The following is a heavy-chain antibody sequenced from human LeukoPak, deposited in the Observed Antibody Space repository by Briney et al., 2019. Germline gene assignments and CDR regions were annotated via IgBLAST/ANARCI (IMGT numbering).Heavy chain of an antibody. CDR1: GGSISSSRYS. Sequence: SETLSLTCTVSGGSISSSRYSWGWIRQPPGKGLEWIGYIYYSGSTNYNPSLKSRVTISVDTSKNQFSLKLSSVTAADTAVYYCARRWYYDSSGYLDYWGQGTLVTVSS. CDR3: ARRWYYDSSGYLDY. J-gene: IGHJ4*02. D-gene: IGHD3-22*01. V-gene: IGHV4-61*05. CDR2: IYYSGST.